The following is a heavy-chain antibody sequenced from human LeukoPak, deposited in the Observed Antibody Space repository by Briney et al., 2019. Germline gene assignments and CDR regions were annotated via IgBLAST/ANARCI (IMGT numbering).Heavy chain of an antibody. J-gene: IGHJ4*02. CDR2: ISGSGGST. V-gene: IGHV3-23*01. Sequence: GSLRLSCAASGFTFSSYAMSWVRQAPGKGLEWVSAISGSGGSTYYADSVKGRFTISRDNSKNTLYLQMNSLRAEDTAVYYCVTKSSGYWETASPFDYWGQGTLVTVSS. CDR1: GFTFSSYA. CDR3: VTKSSGYWETASPFDY. D-gene: IGHD3-22*01.